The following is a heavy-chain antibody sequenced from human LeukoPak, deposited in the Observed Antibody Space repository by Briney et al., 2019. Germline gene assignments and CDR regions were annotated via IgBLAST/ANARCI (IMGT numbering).Heavy chain of an antibody. Sequence: SETLSLTCTVSGGSISSGGYYWSWIRQHPGKGLEWIGYIYYSGSTYYNPSLKSRVTISVDTSKNQFSLKLSSATAADTAVYYCARAPPLGTTVTTWWFDPWGQGTLVTVSS. D-gene: IGHD4-11*01. CDR1: GGSISSGGYY. V-gene: IGHV4-31*03. CDR3: ARAPPLGTTVTTWWFDP. J-gene: IGHJ5*02. CDR2: IYYSGST.